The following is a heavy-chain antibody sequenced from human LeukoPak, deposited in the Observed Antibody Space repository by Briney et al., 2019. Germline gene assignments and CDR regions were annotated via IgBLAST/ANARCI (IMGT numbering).Heavy chain of an antibody. V-gene: IGHV4-4*07. CDR2: IYTSGST. D-gene: IGHD2-2*01. Sequence: SETLSLTCTVSGGSISSYYWSWIRQPAGKGLEWIGRIYTSGSTNYNPSLKSRVTMSVDTSKNQFSLKLSSVTAADTAVYYCARQAYGCSSTSCSPAYYFDYWGQGTLVTVSS. J-gene: IGHJ4*02. CDR3: ARQAYGCSSTSCSPAYYFDY. CDR1: GGSISSYY.